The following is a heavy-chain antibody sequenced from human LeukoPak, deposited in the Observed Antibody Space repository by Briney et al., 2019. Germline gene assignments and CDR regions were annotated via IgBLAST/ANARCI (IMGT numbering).Heavy chain of an antibody. CDR1: RFIFSSSG. J-gene: IGHJ4*02. V-gene: IGHV3-30*02. CDR3: ADGTTPDY. D-gene: IGHD1-7*01. CDR2: IRYDGSDK. Sequence: GGSLRLSCAASRFIFSSSGMHWVRQAPGKGLEWVAYIRYDGSDKYYVDSVKGRFTISRDNSKNTLNLQMNSLRPDDTAVYYCADGTTPDYWGQGTLVTVSS.